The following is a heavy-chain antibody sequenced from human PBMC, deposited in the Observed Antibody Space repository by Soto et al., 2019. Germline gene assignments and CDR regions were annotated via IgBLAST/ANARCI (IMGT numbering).Heavy chain of an antibody. Sequence: EVQLVEYGGDLVQPGGSLRLTSVVSGFTFSDHFMNWKHQDPGKGLEWVGRIRNKAKRYTTEYAASVIGRFTISRDESKNSLYLLMNSLKTEDMAVYYCASYRDGDPGILHWGQGTLVTVSS. D-gene: IGHD4-17*01. CDR3: ASYRDGDPGILH. CDR1: GFTFSDHF. CDR2: IRNKAKRYTT. J-gene: IGHJ1*01. V-gene: IGHV3-72*01.